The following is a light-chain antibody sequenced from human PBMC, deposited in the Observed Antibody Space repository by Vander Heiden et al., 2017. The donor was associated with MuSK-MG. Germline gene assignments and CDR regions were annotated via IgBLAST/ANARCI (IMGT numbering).Light chain of an antibody. CDR1: KLGNKY. J-gene: IGLJ2*01. Sequence: SYELTQPPSVSVSPGQTASITCSGDKLGNKYACWYQQKPGQSLVLVIYKDSKRPSGIPERFSGSNSGNTATLTISGTRAMDEADYYCQAWDSDTVVFGGGTKLTVL. CDR3: QAWDSDTVV. V-gene: IGLV3-1*01. CDR2: KDS.